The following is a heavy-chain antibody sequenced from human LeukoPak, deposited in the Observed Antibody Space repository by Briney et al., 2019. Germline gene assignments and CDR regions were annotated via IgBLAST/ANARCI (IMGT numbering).Heavy chain of an antibody. J-gene: IGHJ6*03. CDR2: IYYSGST. V-gene: IGHV4-59*01. CDR1: GGSISSYY. Sequence: SETLSLTCTVSGGSISSYYWSWIRQPPGKGLEWIGYIYYSGSTNYNPSLKSRVTISVDTSKNQFSLKLSSVTAAETAVYYCAREGRYRYGYNGYHSYMDIWGKGTTVTVSS. D-gene: IGHD5-24*01. CDR3: AREGRYRYGYNGYHSYMDI.